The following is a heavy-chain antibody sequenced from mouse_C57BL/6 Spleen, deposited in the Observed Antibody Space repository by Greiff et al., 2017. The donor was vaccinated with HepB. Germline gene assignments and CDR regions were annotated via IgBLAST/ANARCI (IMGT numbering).Heavy chain of an antibody. V-gene: IGHV1-26*01. D-gene: IGHD1-2*01. J-gene: IGHJ1*03. Sequence: EVQLQQSGPELVKPGASVKKSCKASGYTFTDYYMNWVKQSHGKSLEWIGDINPNNGGTSYNQKFKVKATLTVDKSSSTAYMELRSLTSEDSAVYYCHITTAYWYFDVWGTGTTVTVSS. CDR1: GYTFTDYY. CDR2: INPNNGGT. CDR3: HITTAYWYFDV.